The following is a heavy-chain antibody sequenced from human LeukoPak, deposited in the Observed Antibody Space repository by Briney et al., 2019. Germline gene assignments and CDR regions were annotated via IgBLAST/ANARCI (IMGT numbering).Heavy chain of an antibody. V-gene: IGHV3-15*01. D-gene: IGHD6-6*01. CDR3: TTAPKYSSRRWDY. Sequence: GGSLRLSCAASGFTFSNAWMSWVRQAPGKGLEWVGRIKSKTDGGTTDYAAPVKGRFTISRDDSKNTLYLQMNSLKTEDTAVYYCTTAPKYSSRRWDYWGQGTLVTVSS. J-gene: IGHJ4*02. CDR1: GFTFSNAW. CDR2: IKSKTDGGTT.